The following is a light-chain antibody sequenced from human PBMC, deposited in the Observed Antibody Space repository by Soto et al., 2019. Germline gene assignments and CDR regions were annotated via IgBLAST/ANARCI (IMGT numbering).Light chain of an antibody. CDR2: GAS. J-gene: IGKJ5*01. CDR3: QQFGSPIT. CDR1: RSVTSGY. V-gene: IGKV3-20*01. Sequence: EIVLTQSPGTLSLSPGERATLSCRASRSVTSGYLAWYQQKPGQAPRLLIYGASTRATGIPDRFSGGGSGTDFTLTISRLEPADFAVYFCQQFGSPITFGQGTRLELK.